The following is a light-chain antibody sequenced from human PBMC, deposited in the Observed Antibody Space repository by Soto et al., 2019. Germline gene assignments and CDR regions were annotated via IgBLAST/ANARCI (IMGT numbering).Light chain of an antibody. J-gene: IGKJ2*01. Sequence: EIVLTQSPATLSLSPGERATLSCRASQTFSSHLAWYQQKPGQAPRLLIYDASKRATGIPARFSGRGSGTDFTLTISSLEPEDFAVYYCQQYGSSGYTFGQGTKLEIK. CDR3: QQYGSSGYT. CDR2: DAS. CDR1: QTFSSH. V-gene: IGKV3-11*01.